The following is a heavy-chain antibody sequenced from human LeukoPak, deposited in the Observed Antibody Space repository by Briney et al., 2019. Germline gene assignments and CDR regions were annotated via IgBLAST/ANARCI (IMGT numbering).Heavy chain of an antibody. Sequence: GGSLRLSCAASGFTVSSNYMSWVRQAPGKGLEWVSVIYSGGSTYYADSVKGRFTISRDNSKNTLYLQMNSLRAEDTAVYYCARDPRTDGRYFDYWGQGTLVTVSS. J-gene: IGHJ4*02. CDR3: ARDPRTDGRYFDY. CDR2: IYSGGST. V-gene: IGHV3-66*01. CDR1: GFTVSSNY. D-gene: IGHD2-2*01.